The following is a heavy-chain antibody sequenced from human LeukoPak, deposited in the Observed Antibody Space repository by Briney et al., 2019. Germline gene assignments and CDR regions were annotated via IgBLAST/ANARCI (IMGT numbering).Heavy chain of an antibody. CDR2: IFYSGST. V-gene: IGHV4-4*02. Sequence: PSETLSLTCGVSGGSISSSYWWSWVRQPPGKALEWIGNIFYSGSTYYSPSLKSRVTISLDTSRNQFSLKLNSVTAADTAVYYCAKSNGYGLIDIWGQGTMVTVSS. CDR3: AKSNGYGLIDI. J-gene: IGHJ3*02. CDR1: GGSISSSYW. D-gene: IGHD3-22*01.